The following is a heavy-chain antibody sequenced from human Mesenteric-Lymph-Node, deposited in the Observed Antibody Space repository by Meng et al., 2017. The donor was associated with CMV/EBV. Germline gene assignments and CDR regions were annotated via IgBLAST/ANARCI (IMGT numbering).Heavy chain of an antibody. CDR1: GLDFSNYG. CDR3: TRDRYYDTYYYFDY. D-gene: IGHD3-22*01. Sequence: GGSLRLSCVTSGLDFSNYGMNWVRQVPGKGLEWVSGINWNGADTGYADSVKGRFTISRDNAKNSLYLQMNSLRVEDTALYYCTRDRYYDTYYYFDYWGQGTLVTVSS. V-gene: IGHV3-20*04. J-gene: IGHJ4*02. CDR2: INWNGADT.